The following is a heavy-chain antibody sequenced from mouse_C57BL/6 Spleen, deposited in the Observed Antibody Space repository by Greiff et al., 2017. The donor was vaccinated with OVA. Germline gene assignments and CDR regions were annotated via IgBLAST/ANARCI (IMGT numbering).Heavy chain of an antibody. D-gene: IGHD2-3*01. Sequence: QVQLQQSGPGLVQPSQCLSITCTVSGFSFTSYGVHWVRQSPGKGLEWLGVIWRGGSTDYNAAFMSRLSITKDNAKSQVFFKMNSLQADDTAIYYCAKIDGYYWYFDVWGTGTTVTVSS. CDR2: IWRGGST. CDR3: AKIDGYYWYFDV. V-gene: IGHV2-5*01. CDR1: GFSFTSYG. J-gene: IGHJ1*03.